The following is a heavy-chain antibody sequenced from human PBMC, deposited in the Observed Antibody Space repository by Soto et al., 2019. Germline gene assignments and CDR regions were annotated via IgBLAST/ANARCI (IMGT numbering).Heavy chain of an antibody. J-gene: IGHJ6*02. CDR1: GFTFSSYG. V-gene: IGHV3-33*01. CDR2: IWYDGSNK. D-gene: IGHD6-19*01. Sequence: GGSLRLSCAASGFTFSSYGMHWVRQAPGKGLEWVAVIWYDGSNKYYADSVKGRFTISRDNSKNTLYLQMNSLRAEDTAVYYCARDHSSGYGMDVWGQGTTVTVSS. CDR3: ARDHSSGYGMDV.